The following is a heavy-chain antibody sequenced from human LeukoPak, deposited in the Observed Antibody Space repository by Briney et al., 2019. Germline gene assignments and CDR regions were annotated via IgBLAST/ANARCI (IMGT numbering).Heavy chain of an antibody. J-gene: IGHJ4*02. D-gene: IGHD6-13*01. CDR3: AREEGQHGQQLADY. CDR2: ISTYNTNT. V-gene: IGHV1-18*01. Sequence: GASVKVSCKASGYTFTSHGISWVRQAPGQGLEWMGWISTYNTNTNYAQKLQGRITMTTDTSTGTAYMELRSLRSDDTAVYYCAREEGQHGQQLADYWGQGTLVTVSS. CDR1: GYTFTSHG.